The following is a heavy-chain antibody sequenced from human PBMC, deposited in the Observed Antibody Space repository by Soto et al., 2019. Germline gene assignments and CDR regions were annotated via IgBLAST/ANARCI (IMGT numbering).Heavy chain of an antibody. J-gene: IGHJ6*02. CDR3: TRGAGEHQKLVSYYYGLDV. V-gene: IGHV3-72*01. CDR1: GFTLSDHY. CDR2: TRNKANSYTT. Sequence: EVQLVESGGGLVQPGGSLRLSCAASGFTLSDHYMDWVRQAPGKGLEWVGRTRNKANSYTTVYAASVKGRFTISRDGSENSLYLQTNSLKTDDTAVYYCTRGAGEHQKLVSYYYGLDVWGLGTTVTVSS. D-gene: IGHD7-27*01.